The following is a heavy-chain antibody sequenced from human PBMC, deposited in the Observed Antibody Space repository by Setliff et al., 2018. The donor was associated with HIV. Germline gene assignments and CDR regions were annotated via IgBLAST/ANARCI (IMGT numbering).Heavy chain of an antibody. CDR1: GGSISSSSYY. CDR2: IYSSGTT. CDR3: ARESSRVPWSPDAFDI. Sequence: PSETLSLTCTVSGGSISSSSYYWGWIRQPPGKGLEWIGYIYSSGTTQYNPSVESRVTMSLDTSRDQFSLNLRSVTAADTAVYYCARESSRVPWSPDAFDIWGQGTRVTV. D-gene: IGHD2-15*01. J-gene: IGHJ3*02. V-gene: IGHV4-39*07.